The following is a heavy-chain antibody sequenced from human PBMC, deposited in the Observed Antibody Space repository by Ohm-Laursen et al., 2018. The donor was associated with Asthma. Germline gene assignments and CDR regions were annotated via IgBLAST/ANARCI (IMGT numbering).Heavy chain of an antibody. V-gene: IGHV3-23*01. CDR1: GIALSNAW. J-gene: IGHJ4*02. Sequence: SLRLSCAASGIALSNAWMSWVRQAPGKGLEWVSAISGNGGSTYYADSVKGRFTISRDNSKNTMYLQMNSLRAEDTAVYYCAKDLGTVTKGYFDYWGQGTPVTVSS. CDR2: ISGNGGST. CDR3: AKDLGTVTKGYFDY. D-gene: IGHD4-17*01.